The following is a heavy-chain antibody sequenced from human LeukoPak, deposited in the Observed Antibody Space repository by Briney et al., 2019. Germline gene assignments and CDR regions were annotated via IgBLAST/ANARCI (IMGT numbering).Heavy chain of an antibody. J-gene: IGHJ5*02. CDR1: GGSISSGGYY. CDR2: IYYSGST. V-gene: IGHV4-31*03. D-gene: IGHD2-2*03. CDR3: ARLPVDIVVVPAAGGDSLGFDP. Sequence: SQTLSLTCTVSGGSISSGGYYWSWSRQHPGKGLEWIGYIYYSGSTYYNPSLKSRVTIAVATSNNQFSLKLSSVTAADTAVYYCARLPVDIVVVPAAGGDSLGFDPWGQGTLVTVSS.